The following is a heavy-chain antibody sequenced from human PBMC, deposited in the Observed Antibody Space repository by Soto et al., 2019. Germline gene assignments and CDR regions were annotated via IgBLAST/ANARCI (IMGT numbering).Heavy chain of an antibody. CDR2: IYYSGST. CDR3: ATGSWIQFWLRFDY. V-gene: IGHV4-39*01. CDR1: GGSISSSSYY. D-gene: IGHD5-18*01. Sequence: PSETLSLTCTVSGGSISSSSYYWGWIRQPPGKGLEWIGSIYYSGSTYYNPSLKSRVTISVDTSKNQFSLKLSSVTAADTAVYYCATGSWIQFWLRFDYWGQGTPVTVSS. J-gene: IGHJ4*02.